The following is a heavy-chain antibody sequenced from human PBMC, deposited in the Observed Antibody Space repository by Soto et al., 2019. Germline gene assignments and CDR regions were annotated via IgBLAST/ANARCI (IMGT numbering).Heavy chain of an antibody. D-gene: IGHD2-2*01. CDR1: EGTFSSYA. Sequence: SGKVSCKASEGTFSSYAISSVRQAPEQALESMGAIIPIFGTANYAQKFQGRLPITADESTRTSDMALSSLRSEDTAVYYCTRSVYLDIVVVPAALEFDPGGQRTLVTVSS. J-gene: IGHJ5*02. CDR3: TRSVYLDIVVVPAALEFDP. CDR2: IIPIFGTA. V-gene: IGHV1-69*13.